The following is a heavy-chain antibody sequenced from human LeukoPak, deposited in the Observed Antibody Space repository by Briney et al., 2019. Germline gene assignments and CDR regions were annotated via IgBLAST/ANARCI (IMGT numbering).Heavy chain of an antibody. Sequence: GGSLRLSCAASGFTFSSYSMNWVRQAPGKGLEWVSSISSSSSYINYADSVKGRFTISRDNAKNSLYLQMNSLRAEDTAVYYCARTFITGTSGDFDYWGQGTLVTVSS. CDR1: GFTFSSYS. V-gene: IGHV3-21*01. CDR2: ISSSSSYI. J-gene: IGHJ4*02. D-gene: IGHD1-20*01. CDR3: ARTFITGTSGDFDY.